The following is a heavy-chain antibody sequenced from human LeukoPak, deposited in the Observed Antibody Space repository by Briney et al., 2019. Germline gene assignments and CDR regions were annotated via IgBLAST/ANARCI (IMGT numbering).Heavy chain of an antibody. V-gene: IGHV3-21*01. D-gene: IGHD3-10*01. CDR2: ISSSSYI. J-gene: IGHJ6*03. Sequence: GGSLRLSCAASGFTFSSYSMNWVRQAPGKGLEWVSSISSSSYIYYADSVKGRFTISRDNAKNSLYLQMNSLRAEDTAVYYCARASSMVRGVITLMDVWGKGTTVTVSS. CDR3: ARASSMVRGVITLMDV. CDR1: GFTFSSYS.